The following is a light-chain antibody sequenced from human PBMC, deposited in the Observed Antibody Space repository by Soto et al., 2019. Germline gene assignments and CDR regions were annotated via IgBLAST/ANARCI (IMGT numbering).Light chain of an antibody. CDR2: GAS. V-gene: IGKV3-15*01. CDR3: QHYYNWPRT. J-gene: IGKJ1*01. Sequence: IVVTQSRGTLSVYQGARATLSCMATQSILRNLAWYQHKPGQPPRLLIYGASTRATGIPGRFSGSGSGTEFTLTISSLQSEDFAVYYCQHYYNWPRTSGQGTKV. CDR1: QSILRN.